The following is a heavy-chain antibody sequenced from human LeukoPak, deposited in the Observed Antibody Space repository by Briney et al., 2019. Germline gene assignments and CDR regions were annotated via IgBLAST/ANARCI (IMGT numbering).Heavy chain of an antibody. CDR2: ISSSSSYI. J-gene: IGHJ4*02. CDR3: ARSEAVADPYFDY. D-gene: IGHD6-19*01. Sequence: GGSLRLSCAASGFTFSSYAMSWVRQAPGKGLEWVSSISSSSSYIYYADSVKGRFTISRDNAKNSLYLQMNSLRAEDTAVYYCARSEAVADPYFDYWGQGTLVTVSS. V-gene: IGHV3-21*01. CDR1: GFTFSSYA.